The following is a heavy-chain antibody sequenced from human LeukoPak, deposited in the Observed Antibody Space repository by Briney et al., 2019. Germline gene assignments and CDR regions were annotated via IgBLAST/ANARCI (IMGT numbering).Heavy chain of an antibody. D-gene: IGHD6-13*01. CDR1: GYSFTSYW. J-gene: IGHJ4*02. Sequence: GESLKISVKGSGYSFTSYWIGWVRQMPGKGLEWMGVIYPGDSDTRYSPSFQGQVTISADKSISTAYLQWSSLRASDTAMYYCARQKKYSTSWYLDYWGQGTLVTVSS. CDR2: IYPGDSDT. V-gene: IGHV5-51*01. CDR3: ARQKKYSTSWYLDY.